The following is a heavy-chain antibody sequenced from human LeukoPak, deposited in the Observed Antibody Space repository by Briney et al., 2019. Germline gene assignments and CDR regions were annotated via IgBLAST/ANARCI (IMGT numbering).Heavy chain of an antibody. D-gene: IGHD6-19*01. CDR1: GGSISSYY. CDR2: IYYSGST. J-gene: IGHJ4*02. CDR3: ARRIAVAGGYFDH. V-gene: IGHV4-59*08. Sequence: SETLSLTCTVSGGSISSYYWSWIRQPPGKGLEWIGYIYYSGSTSYNPSLKGRLTILVDTSKNQFSLKVSSVTAADTAVYYCARRIAVAGGYFDHWGQGSLVTVSS.